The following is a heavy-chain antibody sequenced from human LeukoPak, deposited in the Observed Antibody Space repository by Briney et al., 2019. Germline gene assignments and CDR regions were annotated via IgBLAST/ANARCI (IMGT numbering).Heavy chain of an antibody. D-gene: IGHD2-2*01. V-gene: IGHV3-23*01. CDR2: ISGSGGST. CDR1: GFTFSSYA. Sequence: GGSLRLSCAASGFTFSSYAMSWVRQAPGKGLEWVSAISGSGGSTYYADSVKGRFTISRDNSKNTLYLQMNSLRAEDTAVYYCAKAGYCSSTSCYGGYYFDYWGQGTLVTVPS. J-gene: IGHJ4*02. CDR3: AKAGYCSSTSCYGGYYFDY.